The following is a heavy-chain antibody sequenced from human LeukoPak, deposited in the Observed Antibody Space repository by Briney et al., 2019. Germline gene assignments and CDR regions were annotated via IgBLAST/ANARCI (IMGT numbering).Heavy chain of an antibody. D-gene: IGHD3-10*01. Sequence: PGGSLRLSCAASGFTFRIYSMNWVRQAPGKGLEWVSYISSSGSTIYYADSVKGRFTISRDNAKNSLYLQMNSLRAEDTALYYCARTSMVRGVIISFDYWGQGTLVTVSS. J-gene: IGHJ4*02. CDR2: ISSSGSTI. CDR3: ARTSMVRGVIISFDY. V-gene: IGHV3-48*04. CDR1: GFTFRIYS.